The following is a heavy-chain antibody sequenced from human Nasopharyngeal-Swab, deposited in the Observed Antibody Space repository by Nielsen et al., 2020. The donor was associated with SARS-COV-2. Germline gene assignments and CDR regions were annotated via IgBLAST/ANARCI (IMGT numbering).Heavy chain of an antibody. CDR3: ARDRVVPAVPDY. D-gene: IGHD2-2*01. J-gene: IGHJ4*02. Sequence: GESLKISCAASGFNFSSYGMHWVRQAPGKGLEWVAVIWYDGSNKYYADSVKGRFTISRDNSKNTLYLQMNSLRAEDTAVYYCARDRVVPAVPDYWGQGTLVTVSS. CDR1: GFNFSSYG. V-gene: IGHV3-33*01. CDR2: IWYDGSNK.